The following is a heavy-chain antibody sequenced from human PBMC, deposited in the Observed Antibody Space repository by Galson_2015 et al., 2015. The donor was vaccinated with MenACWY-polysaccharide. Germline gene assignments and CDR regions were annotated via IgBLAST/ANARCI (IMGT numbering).Heavy chain of an antibody. CDR2: IRGTGDST. CDR1: GFTFISYA. D-gene: IGHD3-22*01. Sequence: SLRLSCAASGFTFISYAMNWVRQAPGKGLEWVSGIRGTGDSTYYADSVKGRFTISRDNSKNALYLQMNSLRAEDTAVYYCAKSISSVLSWFDSWGPGTLVTVSS. V-gene: IGHV3-23*01. CDR3: AKSISSVLSWFDS. J-gene: IGHJ5*01.